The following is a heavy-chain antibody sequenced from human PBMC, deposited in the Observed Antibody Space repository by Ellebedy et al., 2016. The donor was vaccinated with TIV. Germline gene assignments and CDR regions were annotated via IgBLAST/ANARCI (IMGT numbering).Heavy chain of an antibody. Sequence: GESLKISCAASGFTFNSYAMSWVRQAPGKGLEWVSSISRSSSDIYYADSVKGRFTISRDNAKNSLYLQMNYLRAEDTAIYYCAKGRGGGSDSSAPRYYFDYWGLGTLVTVSS. D-gene: IGHD3-22*01. J-gene: IGHJ4*02. CDR2: ISRSSSDI. CDR3: AKGRGGGSDSSAPRYYFDY. V-gene: IGHV3-21*04. CDR1: GFTFNSYA.